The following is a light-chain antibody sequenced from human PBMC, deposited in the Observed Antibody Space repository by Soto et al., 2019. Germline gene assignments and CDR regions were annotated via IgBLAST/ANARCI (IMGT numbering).Light chain of an antibody. V-gene: IGKV3-20*01. CDR2: GAS. Sequence: EIVLTQSPGTLSLSPGERATLSCRASQSVSSSYLAWYQQKPGQAPRLLTYGASNRATGIPDRFSGSGSGTDFTLSIDRLEPEDFAVYYCQQYSSPPWTSGQGTKVESK. CDR3: QQYSSPPWT. CDR1: QSVSSSY. J-gene: IGKJ1*01.